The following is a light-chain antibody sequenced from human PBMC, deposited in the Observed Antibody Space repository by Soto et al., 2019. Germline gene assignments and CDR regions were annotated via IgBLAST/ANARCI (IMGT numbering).Light chain of an antibody. Sequence: QSVLTQPASVSGSPGQSITISCTGTSSDVGGYNYVSWYKQHPGKAPKLMIYEVSNRPSGVSNRFSGSKSGNTASLTISGHKAEDEADYYCSSYTSSSPVVFGGGTKLTVL. CDR1: SSDVGGYNY. V-gene: IGLV2-14*01. J-gene: IGLJ2*01. CDR2: EVS. CDR3: SSYTSSSPVV.